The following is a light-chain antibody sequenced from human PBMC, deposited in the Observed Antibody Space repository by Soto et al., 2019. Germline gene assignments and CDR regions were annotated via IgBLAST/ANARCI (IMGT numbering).Light chain of an antibody. CDR2: DVS. CDR3: CSYAGSYTRV. Sequence: QSALTQPRSVSGSPGQSVTISCTGTSSDVGGYNYVSWYQQHPGKAPKLMIYDVSKRPSGVPDRFSGSKSGKTASLTISGLQAADEADYYCCSYAGSYTRVFGGGTQLTVL. CDR1: SSDVGGYNY. J-gene: IGLJ3*02. V-gene: IGLV2-11*01.